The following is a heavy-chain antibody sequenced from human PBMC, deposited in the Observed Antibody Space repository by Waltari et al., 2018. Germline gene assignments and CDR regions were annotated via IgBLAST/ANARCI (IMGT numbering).Heavy chain of an antibody. V-gene: IGHV4-4*02. CDR2: IEHSGST. J-gene: IGHJ5*02. D-gene: IGHD6-13*01. CDR1: GGSIRSSTW. CDR3: ARDQDAAAGRRWFDP. Sequence: QVQLQESGPGLVKPSGTLSLTCDVSGGSIRSSTWWSWVRQPPGKGLEWIGEIEHSGSTNYNPSLKSRVTISLDKSKNQFSLKLSSVTAADTAVYYCARDQDAAAGRRWFDPWGQGTLVTVSS.